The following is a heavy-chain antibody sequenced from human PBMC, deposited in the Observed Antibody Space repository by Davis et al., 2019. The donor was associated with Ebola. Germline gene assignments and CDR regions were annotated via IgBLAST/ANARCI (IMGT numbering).Heavy chain of an antibody. V-gene: IGHV5-51*01. D-gene: IGHD3-16*01. CDR1: GYSFTNYW. CDR3: TAIGGGKDY. CDR2: MYPGDSDT. Sequence: GGSLRLSCQASGYSFTNYWIGWVRQMPGKGLEWMAIMYPGDSDTKYSPSFQGQVTIPADKSISTAYLLWRSLKASDSAMYYCTAIGGGKDYLGQGTLVTVSS. J-gene: IGHJ4*02.